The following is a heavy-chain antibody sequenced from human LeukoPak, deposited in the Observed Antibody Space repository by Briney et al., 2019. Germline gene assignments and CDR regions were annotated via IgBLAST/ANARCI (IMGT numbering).Heavy chain of an antibody. D-gene: IGHD6-19*01. V-gene: IGHV3-7*01. Sequence: GGSLRLSCAASGFTFSSYWMSWVRQAPGKGLEWVANIKQDGSEKYYVDSVKGRFTISRDNAKNSLYLQMSSLRAEDTAVYYCARTRLAVAGTWWFDPWGQGTLVTVSS. CDR3: ARTRLAVAGTWWFDP. CDR1: GFTFSSYW. J-gene: IGHJ5*02. CDR2: IKQDGSEK.